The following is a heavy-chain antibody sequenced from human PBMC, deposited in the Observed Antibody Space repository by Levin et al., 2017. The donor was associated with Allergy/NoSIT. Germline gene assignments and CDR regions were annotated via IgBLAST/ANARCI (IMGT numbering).Heavy chain of an antibody. V-gene: IGHV3-53*01. Sequence: AGGSLRLSCAASGFTVSSNYMSWVRQAPGKGLEWVSVIDSGGSTYYADSVKGRFTISRDNSKNTLFLQMNSLTVEDTAVYYCARDRTFDYWGQGTLATVSS. CDR1: GFTVSSNY. CDR2: IDSGGST. CDR3: ARDRTFDY. J-gene: IGHJ4*02.